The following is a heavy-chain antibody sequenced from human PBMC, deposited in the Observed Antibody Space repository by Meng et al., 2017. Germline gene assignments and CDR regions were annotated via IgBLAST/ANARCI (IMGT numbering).Heavy chain of an antibody. V-gene: IGHV1-69*13. D-gene: IGHD5-18*01. Sequence: QGQLVQSGAEVKKPGASVKVSCKASGYTFTSYGISWVRQAPGQGLEWMGGIIPIFGTANYAQKFQGRVTITADESTSTAYMELSSLRSEDTAVYYCARGGYSYGLWFDPWGQGTLVTVSS. CDR1: GYTFTSYG. J-gene: IGHJ5*02. CDR3: ARGGYSYGLWFDP. CDR2: IIPIFGTA.